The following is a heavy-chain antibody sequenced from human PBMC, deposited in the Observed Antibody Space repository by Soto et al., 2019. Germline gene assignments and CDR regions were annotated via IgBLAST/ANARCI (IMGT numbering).Heavy chain of an antibody. CDR3: AKDNPDGYCSSTSCYGDNWFDP. D-gene: IGHD2-2*01. CDR2: ISYDGSNK. J-gene: IGHJ5*02. V-gene: IGHV3-30*18. CDR1: GFTFSSYG. Sequence: GGSLRLSCAASGFTFSSYGMHWVRQAPGKGLEWVAVISYDGSNKYYADSVKGRFTISRDNSKNTLYLQMNSLRAEDTAVYYCAKDNPDGYCSSTSCYGDNWFDPWGQGTLVTVSS.